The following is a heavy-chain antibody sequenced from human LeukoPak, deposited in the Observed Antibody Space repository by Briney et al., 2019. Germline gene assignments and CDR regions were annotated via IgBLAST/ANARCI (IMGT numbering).Heavy chain of an antibody. CDR2: ISYDGSNK. Sequence: GGSLRLSCAASGFTFSSYGMHWVRQAPGKGLEWVAVISYDGSNKYYADSVKGRFTISRDNSKNTLYLQMNSLRAEDTAVYYCARDSDSSGYYYFDYWGQGTMVTVSS. D-gene: IGHD3-22*01. V-gene: IGHV3-30*03. J-gene: IGHJ4*02. CDR3: ARDSDSSGYYYFDY. CDR1: GFTFSSYG.